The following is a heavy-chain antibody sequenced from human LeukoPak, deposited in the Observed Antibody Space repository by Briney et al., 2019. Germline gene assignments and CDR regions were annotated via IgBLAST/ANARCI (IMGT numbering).Heavy chain of an antibody. V-gene: IGHV4-39*01. Sequence: SETLSLTCISGGSISSSSYYWGWIRQPPGKGLEWIGSIYYSGSTYYNPSLKSRVSISVDTSKNQFSLKLSSVTAPDTAVYYCARQHRYCSSLSCFYFESWGQGTLVTVSS. CDR1: GGSISSSSYY. J-gene: IGHJ4*02. D-gene: IGHD2-2*01. CDR3: ARQHRYCSSLSCFYFES. CDR2: IYYSGST.